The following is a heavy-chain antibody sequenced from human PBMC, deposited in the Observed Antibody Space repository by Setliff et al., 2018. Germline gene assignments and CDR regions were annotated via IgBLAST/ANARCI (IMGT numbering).Heavy chain of an antibody. Sequence: ASVKVSCKASGYSFSDYGISWVRQAPGQGLEWMGWISAYNGNTKYAQKLQGRVTMATDISTSTAYMELRSLRSDDTAVYYCARGGYSYGYDHGFDIWGQGTMGT. CDR1: GYSFSDYG. V-gene: IGHV1-18*01. J-gene: IGHJ3*02. D-gene: IGHD5-18*01. CDR2: ISAYNGNT. CDR3: ARGGYSYGYDHGFDI.